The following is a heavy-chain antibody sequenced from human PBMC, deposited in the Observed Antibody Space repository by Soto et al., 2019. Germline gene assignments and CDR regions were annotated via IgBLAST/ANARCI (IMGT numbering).Heavy chain of an antibody. J-gene: IGHJ4*02. CDR3: ARVNSATGSMHFDH. CDR2: ISATNTYI. Sequence: EVQLVESGGGLVQPGGSLRLSCAASGFTVSNKYMSWVRQAPGKGLECVSSISATNTYIFYADSVKGRFTISRDNAKKSVSLQMSSLRAEDTALYYCARVNSATGSMHFDHWGQGTLVTVSS. V-gene: IGHV3-21*01. CDR1: GFTVSNKY. D-gene: IGHD3-9*01.